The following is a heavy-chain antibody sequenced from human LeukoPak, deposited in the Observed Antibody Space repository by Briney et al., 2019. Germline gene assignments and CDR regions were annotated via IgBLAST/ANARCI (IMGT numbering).Heavy chain of an antibody. Sequence: GGSLRLSCAASGFTVSSNYMSWVRQAPGKGQEWVSVIYSGGSTYYADSVKGRFTISRDNSKNTLYLQMNSLRAEDTAVYYCARSDYYDSSALDYWGQGTLVTVSS. D-gene: IGHD3-22*01. CDR2: IYSGGST. J-gene: IGHJ4*02. CDR3: ARSDYYDSSALDY. CDR1: GFTVSSNY. V-gene: IGHV3-53*01.